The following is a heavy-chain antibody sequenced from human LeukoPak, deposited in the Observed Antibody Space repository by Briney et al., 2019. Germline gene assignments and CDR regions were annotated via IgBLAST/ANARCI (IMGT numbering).Heavy chain of an antibody. Sequence: SETLPLTCTVSGGSISSSSSYWGWIRQPPGKGLEWIGSIYYSGSTYYNPSLKSRVTISVDTSKNQFSLKLSSVTAADTSVYFCARDGYNFGSFDYWGQGILVTVSS. CDR1: GGSISSSSSY. CDR2: IYYSGST. V-gene: IGHV4-39*02. D-gene: IGHD5-24*01. J-gene: IGHJ4*02. CDR3: ARDGYNFGSFDY.